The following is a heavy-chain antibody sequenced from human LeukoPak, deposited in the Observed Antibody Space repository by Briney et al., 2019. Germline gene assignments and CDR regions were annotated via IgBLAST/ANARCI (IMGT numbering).Heavy chain of an antibody. D-gene: IGHD2/OR15-2a*01. CDR3: AKMKGHPLQKYYMDV. J-gene: IGHJ6*01. CDR1: GFTFSGFA. Sequence: GSLRLSCAASGFTFSGFAMSWVRRAPGKGLECVSGISGSGDNTLYAASVKGRFTISRDNSKNTLYLEMNSLRAEDTAIYYCAKMKGHPLQKYYMDVWGQRTRVTVSS. V-gene: IGHV3-23*01. CDR2: ISGSGDNT.